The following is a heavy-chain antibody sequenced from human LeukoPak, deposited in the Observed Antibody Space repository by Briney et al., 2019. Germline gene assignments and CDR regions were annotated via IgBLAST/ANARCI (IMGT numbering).Heavy chain of an antibody. D-gene: IGHD3-22*01. CDR2: IYYSGST. CDR3: ARANQGGYYDSSGYYPFDY. J-gene: IGHJ4*02. Sequence: SQTLSLTRTVSGGSISSGDYYWSWIRQPPGKGLEWIGYIYYSGSTYYNPSLKSRVTISVDTSKNQFSLKLSSVTAADTAVYYCARANQGGYYDSSGYYPFDYWGQGTLVTVSS. V-gene: IGHV4-30-4*08. CDR1: GGSISSGDYY.